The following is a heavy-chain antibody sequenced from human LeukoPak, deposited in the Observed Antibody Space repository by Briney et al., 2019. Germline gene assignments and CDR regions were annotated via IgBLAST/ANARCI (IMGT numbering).Heavy chain of an antibody. CDR3: AREFRYDFWFYYGMDV. CDR2: ISYDGSNK. CDR1: GFTFSSYA. D-gene: IGHD3-3*01. J-gene: IGHJ6*02. V-gene: IGHV3-30-3*01. Sequence: SGGSLRLSCAASGFTFSSYAMHWVRQAPGKGLEWVAVISYDGSNKYYADSVKGRFTISRDNSKNTLHLQMNSLRAEDTAVYYCAREFRYDFWFYYGMDVWGQGTTVTVSS.